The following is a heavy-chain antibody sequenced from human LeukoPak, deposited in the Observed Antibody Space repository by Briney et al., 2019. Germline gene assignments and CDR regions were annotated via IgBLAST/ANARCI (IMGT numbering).Heavy chain of an antibody. V-gene: IGHV3-30-3*01. CDR3: ARDRGSSWYRNYYYGMDV. Sequence: GRSLRLSCAASGFTFSSYAMHWVRQAPGKGLEWVAVISYDGSNKYYADPVKGRFTISRDNSKNTLYLQMNSLRAEDTAVYYCARDRGSSWYRNYYYGMDVWGQGTTVTVSS. J-gene: IGHJ6*02. D-gene: IGHD6-13*01. CDR2: ISYDGSNK. CDR1: GFTFSSYA.